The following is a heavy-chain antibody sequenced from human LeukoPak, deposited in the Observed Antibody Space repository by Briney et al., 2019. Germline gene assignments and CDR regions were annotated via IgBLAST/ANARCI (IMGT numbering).Heavy chain of an antibody. CDR3: AKAGMIVVPAAIYYYYYMDV. Sequence: GGSLRLSCAASGFTFSSYAMSWVRQAPGKGLEWVSAISGSGGSTYYADSVKGRFTISRDNSKNTLYLQMNSLRAEDTAVYYCAKAGMIVVPAAIYYYYYMDVWGKGTTVTISS. V-gene: IGHV3-23*01. J-gene: IGHJ6*03. CDR1: GFTFSSYA. D-gene: IGHD2-2*01. CDR2: ISGSGGST.